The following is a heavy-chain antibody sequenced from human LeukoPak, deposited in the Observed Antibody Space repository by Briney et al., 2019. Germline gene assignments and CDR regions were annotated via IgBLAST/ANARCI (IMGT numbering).Heavy chain of an antibody. CDR3: ARDPVATDWFDP. D-gene: IGHD1-26*01. CDR1: AGSISSYY. J-gene: IGHJ5*02. Sequence: PSETLSLTCTVSAGSISSYYWSWIRQPPGQGLEGIGYIYYSGSTNYTPSLKSRVTISVDTSKNQFSLKLSSVTAADTAVYYCARDPVATDWFDPWGQGTLVTVSS. CDR2: IYYSGST. V-gene: IGHV4-59*01.